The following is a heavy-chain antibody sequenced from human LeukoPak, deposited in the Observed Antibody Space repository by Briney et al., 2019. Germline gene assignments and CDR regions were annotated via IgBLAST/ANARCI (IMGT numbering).Heavy chain of an antibody. CDR3: ARGVREQQLVYNWFDP. CDR2: IYYSGST. Sequence: SETLSLTCTVSGGSISSYYWSWIRQPPGKGLEWIGYIYYSGSTNYNPSLKSRVTISVEMSKNQFSLKLSSVTAADTVVYYCARGVREQQLVYNWFDPWGQGTLVTVSS. D-gene: IGHD6-13*01. CDR1: GGSISSYY. J-gene: IGHJ5*02. V-gene: IGHV4-59*01.